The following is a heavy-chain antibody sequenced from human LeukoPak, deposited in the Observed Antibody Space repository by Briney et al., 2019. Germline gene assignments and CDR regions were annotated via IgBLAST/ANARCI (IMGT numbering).Heavy chain of an antibody. CDR2: IHHDGSNK. V-gene: IGHV3-30*02. Sequence: PPGGSLRLSCAASGFTFSSYGMHWVRQAPGKGLDWVAFIHHDGSNKYYADSVRGRFTISRDNSKNTLYLQMNSLRAEDTAVYYCARAWGSLDYWGQGTLVTVSS. CDR3: ARAWGSLDY. CDR1: GFTFSSYG. D-gene: IGHD3-16*01. J-gene: IGHJ4*02.